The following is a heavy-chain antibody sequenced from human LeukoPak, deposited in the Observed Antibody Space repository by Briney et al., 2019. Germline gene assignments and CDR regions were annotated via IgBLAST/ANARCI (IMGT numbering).Heavy chain of an antibody. J-gene: IGHJ4*02. CDR2: ISAYNGNT. Sequence: ASVKVSCKASGYTFTGYGISWVRQAPGQGLEWMGWISAYNGNTNYAQKLQGRVTMTTDTSTSTAYMELRSLRSDDTAVYYYARVPGINLVKPLLGDYGDDYWGQGTLVTVSS. D-gene: IGHD4-17*01. CDR1: GYTFTGYG. CDR3: ARVPGINLVKPLLGDYGDDY. V-gene: IGHV1-18*01.